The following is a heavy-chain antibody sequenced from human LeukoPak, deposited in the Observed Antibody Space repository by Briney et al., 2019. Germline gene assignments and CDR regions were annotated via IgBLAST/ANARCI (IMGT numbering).Heavy chain of an antibody. D-gene: IGHD1-14*01. CDR3: ARGVEPLAANTLAY. V-gene: IGHV3-53*01. CDR2: LYSDGNT. CDR1: GFTAITKA. J-gene: IGHJ4*02. Sequence: GGPLRLSFAATGFTAITKAMTGVRQAPGRGPDGVSVLYSDGNTKYADSVQGRFTISRDNSKNTLYLEMNSLSPDDTAVYYCARGVEPLAANTLAYWGQGTLVTVSS.